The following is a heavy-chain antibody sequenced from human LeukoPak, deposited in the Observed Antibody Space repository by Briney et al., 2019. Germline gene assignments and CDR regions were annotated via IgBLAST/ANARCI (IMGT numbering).Heavy chain of an antibody. CDR1: GYTFTGYY. CDR2: INPNSGGT. CDR3: ARDRDSWSGYFPSDY. D-gene: IGHD3-3*01. V-gene: IGHV1-2*02. J-gene: IGHJ4*02. Sequence: ASVKVSCKASGYTFTGYYMHWVRQAPGQGLEWMGWINPNSGGTNYAQKFQGRVTMTRDTSISTAHMELSRLRSDDTAVYYCARDRDSWSGYFPSDYWGQGTLVTVSS.